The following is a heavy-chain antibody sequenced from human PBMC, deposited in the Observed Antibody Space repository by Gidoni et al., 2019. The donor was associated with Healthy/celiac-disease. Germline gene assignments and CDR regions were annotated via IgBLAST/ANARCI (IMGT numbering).Heavy chain of an antibody. Sequence: GLEWVSGISWNSGSIGYADSVKGRFTISRDNAKNSLYLQMNSLRAEDTALYYCAKDLGYYYDSSGYLGAFDIWGQGTMVTVSS. V-gene: IGHV3-9*01. CDR2: ISWNSGSI. J-gene: IGHJ3*02. D-gene: IGHD3-22*01. CDR3: AKDLGYYYDSSGYLGAFDI.